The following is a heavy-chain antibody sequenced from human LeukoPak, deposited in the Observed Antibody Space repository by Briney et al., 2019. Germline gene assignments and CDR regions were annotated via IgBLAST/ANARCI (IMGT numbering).Heavy chain of an antibody. D-gene: IGHD3-10*01. Sequence: PGRSLRLSCAASGFTFSSYGMHCVRQAPGKGLEWVAFIAEDGSIEKYTDSVKGRFTISRDNSNNTLYLRMNSLRAEDTAVYYCAKVAGGDMVRGVISGDYWGQGTLVTVSS. CDR1: GFTFSSYG. CDR2: IAEDGSIE. V-gene: IGHV3-30*18. J-gene: IGHJ4*02. CDR3: AKVAGGDMVRGVISGDY.